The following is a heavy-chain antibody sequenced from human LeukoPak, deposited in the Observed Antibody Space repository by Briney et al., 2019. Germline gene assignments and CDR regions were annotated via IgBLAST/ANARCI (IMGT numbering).Heavy chain of an antibody. V-gene: IGHV4-59*01. CDR2: IYYSGST. CDR1: GGSMSAYY. D-gene: IGHD1-26*01. CDR3: AREGTGWERYFDY. Sequence: MTSETLSLTCTVSGGSMSAYYWSWIRQPPGKGLEWIGYIYYSGSTNYNASLKSRVTISVDTSKNQFSLKLSSVTAADTAVYYCAREGTGWERYFDYWGQGTLVTVSS. J-gene: IGHJ4*02.